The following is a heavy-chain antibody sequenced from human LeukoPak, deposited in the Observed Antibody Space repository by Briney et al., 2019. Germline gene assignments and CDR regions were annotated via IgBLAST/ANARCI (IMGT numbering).Heavy chain of an antibody. CDR2: ISSSSTI. V-gene: IGHV3-48*01. CDR1: GFTFSSYS. J-gene: IGHJ5*02. CDR3: ARDLDSSGWYGPNWFDP. D-gene: IGHD6-19*01. Sequence: GGSLRLSCAASGFTFSSYSMNWVRQAPGKGLEWVSYISSSSTIYYADSVKGRFTISRDNAKNSLYLQMNSLRAEDTAVYYCARDLDSSGWYGPNWFDPWGQGTLVTVSS.